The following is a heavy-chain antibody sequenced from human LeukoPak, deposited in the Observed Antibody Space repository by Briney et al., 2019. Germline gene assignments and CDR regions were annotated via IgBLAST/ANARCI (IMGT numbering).Heavy chain of an antibody. CDR3: ARVVVTAKINWFDP. CDR2: IYPGDSDT. CDR1: GYSFTSYW. J-gene: IGHJ5*02. Sequence: GESLKISRKGSGYSFTSYWIGWVRQMPGKGLEWMGIIYPGDSDTGYSPSFQGQVTISADKSISTAYLQWSSLKASDTAMYYCARVVVTAKINWFDPWGQGTLVTVSS. D-gene: IGHD2-21*02. V-gene: IGHV5-51*01.